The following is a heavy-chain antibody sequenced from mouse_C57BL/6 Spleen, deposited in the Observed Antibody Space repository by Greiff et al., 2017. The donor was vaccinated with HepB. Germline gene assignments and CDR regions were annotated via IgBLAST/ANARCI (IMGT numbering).Heavy chain of an antibody. CDR3: GGYDYEGGEDY. CDR2: ILPGSGST. V-gene: IGHV1-9*01. J-gene: IGHJ4*01. CDR1: GYTFTGYW. Sequence: QVQLKQSGAELMKPGASVKLSCKATGYTFTGYWIEWVKQRPGHGLEWIGEILPGSGSTNYNEKFKGKATFTADTSSNTAYMQLSSLTTEDAAIYYCGGYDYEGGEDYWGQGTSVTVSS. D-gene: IGHD2-4*01.